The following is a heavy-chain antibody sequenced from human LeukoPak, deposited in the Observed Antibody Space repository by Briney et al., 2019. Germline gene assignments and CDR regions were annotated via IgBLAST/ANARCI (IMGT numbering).Heavy chain of an antibody. CDR1: GFTFSSYS. CDR2: ISSSSSYI. J-gene: IGHJ6*03. CDR3: ARDRGRGYSSYYMDV. V-gene: IGHV3-21*01. D-gene: IGHD6-13*01. Sequence: GGSLRLSCAASGFTFSSYSMNWVRQAPGKGLEWVSSISSSSSYIYYADSVKGRFTISRDNAKNSLYLQMNSLRAEDTAVYYCARDRGRGYSSYYMDVWGKGTTSPSP.